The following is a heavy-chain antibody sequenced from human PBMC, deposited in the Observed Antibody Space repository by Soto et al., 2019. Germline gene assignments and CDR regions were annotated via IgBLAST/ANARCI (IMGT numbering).Heavy chain of an antibody. V-gene: IGHV1-69*13. CDR3: ARDRNYYDRIAQEGYFDY. CDR1: GGTFSSYA. J-gene: IGHJ4*02. Sequence: SVKVSCKASGGTFSSYAISWVRQAPGQGLEWMGGIIPIFGTANYAQKFQGRVTITADESTSTAYMELSSLRSEDTAVYYCARDRNYYDRIAQEGYFDYWGQGTLVTVSS. CDR2: IIPIFGTA. D-gene: IGHD3-22*01.